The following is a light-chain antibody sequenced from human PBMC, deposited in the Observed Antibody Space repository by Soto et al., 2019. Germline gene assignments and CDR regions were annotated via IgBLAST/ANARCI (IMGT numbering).Light chain of an antibody. J-gene: IGKJ1*01. CDR2: AAS. V-gene: IGKV1-39*01. CDR3: QQSYSTPRT. Sequence: QSPSSLSASVGDRVTITCRASQSISSYLNWYQQKPGKAPKLLIYAASSLQSGVPSRFSGSGPGTDFTLTISSLQPEDFATYYCQQSYSTPRTFGQGTKVDIK. CDR1: QSISSY.